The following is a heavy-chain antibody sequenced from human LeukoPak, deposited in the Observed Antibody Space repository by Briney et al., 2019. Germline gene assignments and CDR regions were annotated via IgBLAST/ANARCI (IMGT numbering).Heavy chain of an antibody. Sequence: SETLSLTCTVSGGSVSSHYWSWIRQPPDKGLEWIGCVYHSGSTDYNPSLKSRVTISMDTSKNRFSLKLRSVTTADTAVYYCARATVDTAMVWNYWGQGVLVTVSS. CDR2: VYHSGST. J-gene: IGHJ4*02. CDR3: ARATVDTAMVWNY. CDR1: GGSVSSHY. V-gene: IGHV4-59*02. D-gene: IGHD5-18*01.